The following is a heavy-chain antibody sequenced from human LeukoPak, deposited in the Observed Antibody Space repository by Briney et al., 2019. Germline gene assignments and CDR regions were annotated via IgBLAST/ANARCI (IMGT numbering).Heavy chain of an antibody. D-gene: IGHD2-2*01. CDR2: LTDSGDAT. V-gene: IGHV3-23*01. Sequence: GESLRLSCAVSGFTFSHYAMSWVRQAPGTGLEWVGSLTDSGDATYYADSVKGRFTISRDNSKNTLYLQMNSLRAEDTAVYYCASPSSRQSFDIWGQGTMVTVSS. CDR1: GFTFSHYA. CDR3: ASPSSRQSFDI. J-gene: IGHJ3*02.